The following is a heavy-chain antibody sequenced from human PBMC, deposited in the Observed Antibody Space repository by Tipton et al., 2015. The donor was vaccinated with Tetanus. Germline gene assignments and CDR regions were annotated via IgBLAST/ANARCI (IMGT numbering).Heavy chain of an antibody. Sequence: SLRLSCAASGFIFSSYGIHWVRQAPGKGLEWVAVSWYDGTDQYYADSVKGRFTLSGDNSKNTLYLEMNSLRAEDTALYYCAREADCSGGSCFSGDFANWGQGTQVTVSS. J-gene: IGHJ4*02. D-gene: IGHD2-15*01. CDR2: SWYDGTDQ. V-gene: IGHV3-33*01. CDR1: GFIFSSYG. CDR3: AREADCSGGSCFSGDFAN.